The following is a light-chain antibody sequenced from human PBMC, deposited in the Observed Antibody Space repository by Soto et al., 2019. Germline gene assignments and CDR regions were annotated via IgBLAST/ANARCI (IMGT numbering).Light chain of an antibody. J-gene: IGKJ1*01. CDR2: GAS. V-gene: IGKV3-20*01. CDR3: QQYGSPPQT. Sequence: EIELTQSPGTLSLSPGERATLSCRASQSVSSKYLAWYQQKPGQAPRHGIKGASSGATGIPDRFRGSGTGTDFTLTISRLEPEDYAVYYCQQYGSPPQTFGQGTKVDIK. CDR1: QSVSSKY.